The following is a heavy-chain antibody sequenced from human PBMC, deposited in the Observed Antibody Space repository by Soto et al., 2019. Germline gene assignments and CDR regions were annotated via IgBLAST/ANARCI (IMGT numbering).Heavy chain of an antibody. Sequence: SETLSLTCTVSGGSISSGGYYWSWIRQHPGKGREWIGYIYYSGSTYYNPSLKSRVTISVDTSKNQFSLKLSSVTAADTAVYYCARGGGQENWFDPWGQGTLVTVSS. D-gene: IGHD3-16*01. CDR3: ARGGGQENWFDP. CDR1: GGSISSGGYY. CDR2: IYYSGST. J-gene: IGHJ5*02. V-gene: IGHV4-31*03.